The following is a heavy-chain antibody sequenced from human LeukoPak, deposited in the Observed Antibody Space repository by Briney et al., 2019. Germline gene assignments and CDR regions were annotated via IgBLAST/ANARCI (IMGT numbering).Heavy chain of an antibody. Sequence: SETLSLTCTVSGYSISSGYYWGWIRQPPGKGLEWIGYIYYSGSTNYNSSLKSRVTISVDTSKNQFSLKLSSVTAADTAVYYCARVGADIVVVPAAIAPYYYYYYMDVWGKGTTVTVSS. V-gene: IGHV4-61*01. J-gene: IGHJ6*03. D-gene: IGHD2-2*01. CDR1: GYSISSGYY. CDR2: IYYSGST. CDR3: ARVGADIVVVPAAIAPYYYYYYMDV.